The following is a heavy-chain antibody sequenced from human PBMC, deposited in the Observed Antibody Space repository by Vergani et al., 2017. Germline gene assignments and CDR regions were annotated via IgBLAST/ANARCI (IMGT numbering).Heavy chain of an antibody. CDR3: AKVAPGAWGAFDI. CDR1: GFTFSIYA. J-gene: IGHJ3*02. Sequence: EVQLLESGGGLVQPGGSLRLSCAASGFTFSIYAMSWVRQAPGKGLEWVSAISGSGGSTYYADSVKGRFTISRDNSKNTLYLQMNSLGAEDTAVYYGAKVAPGAWGAFDIWGQGTMVTVSS. D-gene: IGHD3-16*01. V-gene: IGHV3-23*01. CDR2: ISGSGGST.